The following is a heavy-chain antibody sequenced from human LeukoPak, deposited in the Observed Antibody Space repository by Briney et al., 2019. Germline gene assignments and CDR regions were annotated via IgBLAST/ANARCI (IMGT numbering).Heavy chain of an antibody. CDR3: AKSQRNDQQVVQRIDY. CDR2: ISGSGDTT. D-gene: IGHD2-2*01. Sequence: PGGSLRFSCTASRFTFSTYAMSWVRHAPGKGLEWVSSISGSGDTTYYTGSVKGRFTISRDNSKNALYLQMSSVRAEDTAVYYCAKSQRNDQQVVQRIDYWGQGTLVTVSS. J-gene: IGHJ4*02. V-gene: IGHV3-23*01. CDR1: RFTFSTYA.